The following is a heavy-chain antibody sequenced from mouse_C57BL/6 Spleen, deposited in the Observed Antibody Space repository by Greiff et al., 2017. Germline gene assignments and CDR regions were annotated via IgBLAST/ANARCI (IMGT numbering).Heavy chain of an antibody. CDR3: ARDSANAMDY. Sequence: AQLQQSGTELVKPGASVKLSCKASVYTFTSYWSPWVKPRPGQGIEWIGNINPSNGGTNYNQKFESKATLTVDKSSSTAYMQLSSLTSEDSAVYYCARDSANAMDYWGQGTSVTVSS. J-gene: IGHJ4*01. V-gene: IGHV1-53*01. D-gene: IGHD6-1*01. CDR1: VYTFTSYW. CDR2: INPSNGGT.